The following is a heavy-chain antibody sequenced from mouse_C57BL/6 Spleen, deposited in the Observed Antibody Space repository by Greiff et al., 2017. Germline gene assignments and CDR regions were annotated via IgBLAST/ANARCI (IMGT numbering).Heavy chain of an antibody. CDR1: GFSLSTSGMG. J-gene: IGHJ4*01. CDR3: ARRGILRAMDY. V-gene: IGHV8-12*01. CDR2: IYWDDDK. D-gene: IGHD1-1*01. Sequence: QVTLKESGPGILQSSQTLSLTCSFSGFSLSTSGMGVSWIRQPSGKGLEWLAHIYWDDDKRYNPSLKSRLTISKDTSRNQVFLKITSVDTADTATYDCARRGILRAMDYWGQGTSVTVSS.